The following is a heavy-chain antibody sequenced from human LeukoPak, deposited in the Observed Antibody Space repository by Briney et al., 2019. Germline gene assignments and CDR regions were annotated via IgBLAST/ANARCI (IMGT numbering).Heavy chain of an antibody. CDR1: GFTFSDYN. D-gene: IGHD6-19*01. Sequence: SGGSLSLSCAASGFTFSDYNMNWVRQVPGKGLVSVSYMSRSGAIIYYADSVKGRFTISRDNAKNSLYLQMNSLRAEDTAVYYCARGVRIAVAGNIDYWGQSTLVTVSS. CDR3: ARGVRIAVAGNIDY. V-gene: IGHV3-48*01. J-gene: IGHJ4*02. CDR2: MSRSGAII.